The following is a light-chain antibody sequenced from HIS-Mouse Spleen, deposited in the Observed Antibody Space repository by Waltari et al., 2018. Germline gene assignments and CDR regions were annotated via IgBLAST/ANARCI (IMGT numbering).Light chain of an antibody. J-gene: IGLJ3*02. V-gene: IGLV2-14*01. CDR2: EVS. Sequence: QSALTQPASVSGSPGQSITISCTGTSSDVGGYNYVSWYQQHPGKAPKLMIYEVSSRPSGVSHRFSGSKSGNTASLTISGLQAEDEADYYCSSYTSSSTSWVFGGGTKLTVL. CDR1: SSDVGGYNY. CDR3: SSYTSSSTSWV.